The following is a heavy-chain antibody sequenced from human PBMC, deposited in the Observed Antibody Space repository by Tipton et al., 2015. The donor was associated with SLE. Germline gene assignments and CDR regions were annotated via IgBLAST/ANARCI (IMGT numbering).Heavy chain of an antibody. CDR1: GFTFSRSI. J-gene: IGHJ3*01. D-gene: IGHD5-24*01. Sequence: SLRLSCAASGFTFSRSIMNWVRRAPGKGLEWVAVTSYDESYTHYADSVKGRVTISRDNPNNRLYLQMNSLKGDDTAVYYCAREADGFDVWGQGTMVTVSS. V-gene: IGHV3-30*03. CDR3: AREADGFDV. CDR2: TSYDESYT.